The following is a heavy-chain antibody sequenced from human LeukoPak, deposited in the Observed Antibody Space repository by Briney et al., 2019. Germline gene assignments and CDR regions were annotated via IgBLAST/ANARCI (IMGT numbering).Heavy chain of an antibody. CDR3: ARDNIVVVPAATNYYYYYYMDV. V-gene: IGHV1-18*01. Sequence: ASVKVSCKASGYTFTSYGISWVRQAPGQGLEWMGWISAYNGNTNYAQKLQGRVTMTTDTSTSTAYMELRSLRSDDTAVYYCARDNIVVVPAATNYYYYYYMDVWGKGTTVTVPS. D-gene: IGHD2-2*01. J-gene: IGHJ6*03. CDR2: ISAYNGNT. CDR1: GYTFTSYG.